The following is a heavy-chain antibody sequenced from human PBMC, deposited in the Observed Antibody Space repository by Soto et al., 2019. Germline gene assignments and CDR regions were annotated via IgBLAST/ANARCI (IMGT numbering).Heavy chain of an antibody. CDR2: ISSSSSVI. V-gene: IGHV3-48*01. CDR3: ARDLSWGSNGYCYRDV. D-gene: IGHD3-16*01. Sequence: EVQLVESGGGLVQPGGSLRLSCATSGFILSDCAMNWVRQAPGKGLEWVSYISSSSSVIDYADSVKGRFTVSRDNARNSMYLQMNGLRAEGTAGYYCARDLSWGSNGYCYRDVWVKGTKVTVSS. J-gene: IGHJ6*03. CDR1: GFILSDCA.